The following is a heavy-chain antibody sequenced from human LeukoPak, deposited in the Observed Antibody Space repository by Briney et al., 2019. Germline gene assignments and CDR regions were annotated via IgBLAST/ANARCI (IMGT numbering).Heavy chain of an antibody. Sequence: GGSLRLSCAASGFTVSNNYMSWVRQAPRKGLEWVSVIYSGGSTYYADSVKGRFTISRDNSKNTLYLQMNSLRAEDTAVYYCARAPGVVRGVPYYYFDYWGQGTLVTVSS. D-gene: IGHD3-10*01. CDR2: IYSGGST. CDR3: ARAPGVVRGVPYYYFDY. CDR1: GFTVSNNY. J-gene: IGHJ4*02. V-gene: IGHV3-66*01.